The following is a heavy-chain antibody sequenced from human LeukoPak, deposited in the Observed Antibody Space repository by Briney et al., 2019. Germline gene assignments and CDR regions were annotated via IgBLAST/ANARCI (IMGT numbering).Heavy chain of an antibody. Sequence: PGGSLRLSCAASGFTFSSYEMNWVRQAPGKGLEWVSYSSSSGNTIYYADSVKGRFTISRDNAKNSLYLQMNSLRAEDTAVYYCARAKLYYYDSSGYYSGFDYWGQGTLGTVSS. D-gene: IGHD3-22*01. CDR3: ARAKLYYYDSSGYYSGFDY. V-gene: IGHV3-48*03. CDR1: GFTFSSYE. CDR2: SSSSGNTI. J-gene: IGHJ4*02.